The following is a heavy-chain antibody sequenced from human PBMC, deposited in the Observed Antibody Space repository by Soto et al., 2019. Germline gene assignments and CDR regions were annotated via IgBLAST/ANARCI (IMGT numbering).Heavy chain of an antibody. J-gene: IGHJ4*02. CDR1: DYSIDSGDYY. CDR3: DIADIVPQLYD. D-gene: IGHD2-8*01. CDR2: IYYSGST. V-gene: IGHV4-30-4*01. Sequence: SETLYITCTVSDYSIDSGDYYCSWILQPPGKGLEWIGYIYYSGSTYYNPSLKSRVTISVDTSKNQFSLKLSSVTAADTVFYYWDIADIVPQLYDRGQLTLFIVS.